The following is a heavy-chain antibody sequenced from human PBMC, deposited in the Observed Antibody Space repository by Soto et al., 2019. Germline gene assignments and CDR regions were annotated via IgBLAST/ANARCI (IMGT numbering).Heavy chain of an antibody. CDR3: AKDGYDFWSGYSPFDY. D-gene: IGHD3-3*01. Sequence: QVQLVKSGGGVVQPGRSLRLSCAASGFTFSSYGMHWVRQAPGKGLEWVAVISYDGSNKYYADSVKGRFTISRDNSKNTLYLQMNSLRAEDTAVYYCAKDGYDFWSGYSPFDYWGQGTLVTVSS. CDR1: GFTFSSYG. V-gene: IGHV3-30*18. CDR2: ISYDGSNK. J-gene: IGHJ4*02.